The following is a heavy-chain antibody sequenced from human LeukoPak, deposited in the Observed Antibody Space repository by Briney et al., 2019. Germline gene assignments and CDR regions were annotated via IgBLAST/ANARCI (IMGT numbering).Heavy chain of an antibody. CDR1: AFSISSGFF. CDR2: IYHSGAT. J-gene: IGHJ5*02. Sequence: SETLSLTCSVSAFSISSGFFWGWVRQPPGKGLEWTGSIYHSGATYYNPSLKSRITISVDTSKNQFSLDLSSVTAADTAVYYCARDRATDWFDPWGQGTLVTVSS. CDR3: ARDRATDWFDP. V-gene: IGHV4-38-2*02. D-gene: IGHD5-12*01.